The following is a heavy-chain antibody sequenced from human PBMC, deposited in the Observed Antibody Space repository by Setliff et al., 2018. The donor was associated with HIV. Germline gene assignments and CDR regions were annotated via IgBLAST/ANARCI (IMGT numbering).Heavy chain of an antibody. V-gene: IGHV3-30*01. J-gene: IGHJ6*02. CDR2: MSYDGNNK. CDR1: GFIFSSYA. Sequence: GGSLRLSCAASGFIFSSYAMHWVRQAPGKGLEWVAVMSYDGNNKYYADSVKGRFTISRDNSKNTLFLQMNSLRPEDTAVYYCARCMRPPPLRYFDWLFYGMDVWGQGTTVTVSS. CDR3: ARCMRPPPLRYFDWLFYGMDV. D-gene: IGHD3-9*01.